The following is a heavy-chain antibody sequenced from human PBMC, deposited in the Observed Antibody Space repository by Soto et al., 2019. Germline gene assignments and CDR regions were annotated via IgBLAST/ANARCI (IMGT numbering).Heavy chain of an antibody. CDR3: AKDFSQGIGAAGTQTIKIDN. Sequence: EVQLLESGGGLVQPGGSLRLSCAASGFTFSSYAMSWVRQAPGKGLEWVSAISGSGDRTYYADSVKGRFTISRDNSKNTLYLQMNSLRVEDTAVYYCAKDFSQGIGAAGTQTIKIDNWGQGTLVTVSS. J-gene: IGHJ4*02. D-gene: IGHD6-13*01. V-gene: IGHV3-23*01. CDR2: ISGSGDRT. CDR1: GFTFSSYA.